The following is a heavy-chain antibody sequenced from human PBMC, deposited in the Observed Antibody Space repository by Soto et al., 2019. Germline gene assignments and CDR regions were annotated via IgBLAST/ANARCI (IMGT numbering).Heavy chain of an antibody. CDR1: DFTFRWFG. CDR2: ISNDGSNE. CDR3: AKGEVRGIIPSYFDY. V-gene: IGHV3-30*18. D-gene: IGHD3-10*01. Sequence: GWALRLSCAGADFTFRWFGMNWVRQAPGKGLEWVARISNDGSNEYYVDSVKGRFTISRDNSKNTLYLQMDSLRAEDTAVYYCAKGEVRGIIPSYFDYWGLGTLVTVSS. J-gene: IGHJ4*02.